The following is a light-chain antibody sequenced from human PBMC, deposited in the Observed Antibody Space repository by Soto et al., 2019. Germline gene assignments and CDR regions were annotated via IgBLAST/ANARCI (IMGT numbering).Light chain of an antibody. J-gene: IGKJ2*01. V-gene: IGKV3-20*01. CDR1: QSXSSSY. CDR2: GAS. Sequence: EIVLTQSPGTLSLSPGERATLSCRASQSXSSSYLAWYQQKPGQAPRLLIYGASSRATGIPDRFSGSGSGTDFTLTISRLEPEDFAVYYCXQYGSSPPYTFGQGTKLEIK. CDR3: XQYGSSPPYT.